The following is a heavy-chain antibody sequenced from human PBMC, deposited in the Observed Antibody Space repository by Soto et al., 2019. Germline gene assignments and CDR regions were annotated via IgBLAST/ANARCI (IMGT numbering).Heavy chain of an antibody. Sequence: PGGSLRLSCAASGFTFSDYYMSWIRQAPGKGLEWVSYISSSGSTIYYADSVKGRFTISRDNAKNSLYLQMNSLRAGDTAVYYCARDTDYVDTATGRYYYYGMDVWGQGTTVTVSS. CDR2: ISSSGSTI. V-gene: IGHV3-11*01. D-gene: IGHD5-18*01. CDR3: ARDTDYVDTATGRYYYYGMDV. J-gene: IGHJ6*02. CDR1: GFTFSDYY.